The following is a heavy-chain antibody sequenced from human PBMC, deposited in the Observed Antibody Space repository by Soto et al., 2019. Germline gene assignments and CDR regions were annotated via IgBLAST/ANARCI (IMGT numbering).Heavy chain of an antibody. CDR2: ISGTGIST. J-gene: IGHJ6*02. CDR3: AKPPVITASYYYSGMDV. V-gene: IGHV3-23*01. Sequence: GGSLRLSCAASGFTFSSYGMHWVRQAPGKGLEWVSGISGTGISTYYADSVKGRFTISRDNSKNMVFLQMNSLRAEDTAIYYCAKPPVITASYYYSGMDVWGQGTTVTVSS. CDR1: GFTFSSYG.